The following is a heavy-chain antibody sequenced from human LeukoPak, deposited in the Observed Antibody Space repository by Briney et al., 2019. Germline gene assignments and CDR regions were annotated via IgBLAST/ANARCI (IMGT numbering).Heavy chain of an antibody. CDR2: INPNSGGT. J-gene: IGHJ4*02. V-gene: IGHV1-2*02. CDR3: ARPLLPIHYYDSSGWLDY. Sequence: GASVKVSCKASGYTFTSYAMNWVRQAPGQGLEWMGWINPNSGGTNYAQKFQGRVTMTRDTSISTAYMELSRLRSDDTAVYYCARPLLPIHYYDSSGWLDYWGQGTLVTVSS. D-gene: IGHD3-22*01. CDR1: GYTFTSYA.